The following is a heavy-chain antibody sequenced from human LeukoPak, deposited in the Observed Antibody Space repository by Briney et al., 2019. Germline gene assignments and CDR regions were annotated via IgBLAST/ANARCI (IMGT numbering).Heavy chain of an antibody. J-gene: IGHJ4*02. CDR2: IWYDGSNK. D-gene: IGHD3-3*01. Sequence: GGSLRLSCAASGFTFSSYGMHWVRQAPGKGLEWLAVIWYDGSNKYYADSVKGRFTISRDDSKNTLYLQINSLRAEDTAVYYCARPGITIFGVVPYFDYWGQGTPVTVSS. CDR1: GFTFSSYG. CDR3: ARPGITIFGVVPYFDY. V-gene: IGHV3-33*01.